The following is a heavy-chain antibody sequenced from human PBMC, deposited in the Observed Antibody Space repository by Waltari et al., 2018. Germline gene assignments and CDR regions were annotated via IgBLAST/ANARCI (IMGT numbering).Heavy chain of an antibody. J-gene: IGHJ4*02. D-gene: IGHD3-10*01. CDR3: ARALSRSWAFDY. CDR1: GYSISSGYY. Sequence: QVQLQESGPGLVKPSETLSLTCAVSGYSISSGYYWGWIRQPPGKGLEWIGSIYHSGSTYYNPSLKSRVTISVDTSKNQFSLKLSSVTAADTAVYYCARALSRSWAFDYWGQGTLVTVSS. CDR2: IYHSGST. V-gene: IGHV4-38-2*01.